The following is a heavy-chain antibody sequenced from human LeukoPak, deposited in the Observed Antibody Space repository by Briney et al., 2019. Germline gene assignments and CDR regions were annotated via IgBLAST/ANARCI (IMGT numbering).Heavy chain of an antibody. CDR3: ARAPRFLEWFPYYYYMDV. J-gene: IGHJ6*03. Sequence: PSETLSLTCAVSSYSISSGYYWGWIRQPPGKGLEWIGTIYHSGSTYYNPSLKSRVTISVDTSKSQFSLKLGSVTAADTAVYYCARAPRFLEWFPYYYYMDVWGKGTTVTVSS. CDR1: SYSISSGYY. V-gene: IGHV4-38-2*01. D-gene: IGHD3-3*01. CDR2: IYHSGST.